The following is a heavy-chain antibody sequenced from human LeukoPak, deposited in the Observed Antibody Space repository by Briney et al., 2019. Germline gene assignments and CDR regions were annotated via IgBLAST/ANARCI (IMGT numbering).Heavy chain of an antibody. J-gene: IGHJ6*02. CDR1: GVTLSSYA. CDR2: VSGSGGRT. Sequence: PVGSLRLSCAASGVTLSSYAMSWVRAAPGEGLEWVSAVSGSGGRTYYADSAKGRFTISRDNSKNTLYLQMNSLRAEDTAVYSCAKDPPYDYVWGSFSAGEMDVWGQGTTVTVSS. D-gene: IGHD3-16*01. V-gene: IGHV3-23*01. CDR3: AKDPPYDYVWGSFSAGEMDV.